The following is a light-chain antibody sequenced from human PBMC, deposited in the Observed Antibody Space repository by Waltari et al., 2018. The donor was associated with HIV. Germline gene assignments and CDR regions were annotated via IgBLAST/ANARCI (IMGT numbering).Light chain of an antibody. J-gene: IGLJ1*01. CDR1: ASDIGRYNY. CDR3: ASYTVNSTGV. CDR2: DFN. Sequence: QSALSQPASVSASPGQSVAISCSGSASDIGRYNYVSWYQQHPAGAPTIILFDFNNRPSGISGRFSGSKSGTTASLTISTVRTDDEADYYCASYTVNSTGVFGTGTKLSVL. V-gene: IGLV2-14*03.